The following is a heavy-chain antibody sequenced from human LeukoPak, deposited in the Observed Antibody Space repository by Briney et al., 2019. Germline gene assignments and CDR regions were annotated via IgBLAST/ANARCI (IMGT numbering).Heavy chain of an antibody. V-gene: IGHV3-48*01. J-gene: IGHJ4*02. D-gene: IGHD3-22*01. CDR1: GFTFSSYS. Sequence: GGSLRLSCAASGFTFSSYSMNWVRQAPGKGLEWVSGISWNSGSIGYADSVKGRFTISRDNSKNTLYLQMNSLRAEDTAVYYCARESVGYYDSSGYSYFDYWGQGTLVTVSS. CDR3: ARESVGYYDSSGYSYFDY. CDR2: ISWNSGSI.